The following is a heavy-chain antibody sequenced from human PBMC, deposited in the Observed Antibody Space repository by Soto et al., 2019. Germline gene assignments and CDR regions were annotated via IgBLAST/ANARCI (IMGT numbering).Heavy chain of an antibody. CDR3: ARDRGAVAGTRYYGGMDV. J-gene: IGHJ6*02. CDR2: IWYDGTNK. V-gene: IGHV3-33*01. CDR1: GFTFSSYG. D-gene: IGHD6-13*01. Sequence: QVQLVESGGGVVQPGRSLRLSCAASGFTFSSYGMHWVRQAPDKGLEWVAVIWYDGTNKYYTDSVKGRFTISRDNSKNTLYLQMNSLRAEDTAVYYCARDRGAVAGTRYYGGMDVWGQGTTVTVSS.